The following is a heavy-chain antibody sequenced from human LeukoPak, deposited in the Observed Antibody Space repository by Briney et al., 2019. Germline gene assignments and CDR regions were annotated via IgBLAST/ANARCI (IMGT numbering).Heavy chain of an antibody. D-gene: IGHD3-10*01. CDR2: IYYSGST. Sequence: SETLSLTCTVSGGSISSYYWGWIRQPPGKGLEWIGYIYYSGSTNYNPSLKSRVTISVDTSKNQFSLKLSSVTAADTAVYYCARVLSGFGGSGMSYYYGMDVWGQGTTVTVSS. CDR1: GGSISSYY. CDR3: ARVLSGFGGSGMSYYYGMDV. V-gene: IGHV4-59*01. J-gene: IGHJ6*02.